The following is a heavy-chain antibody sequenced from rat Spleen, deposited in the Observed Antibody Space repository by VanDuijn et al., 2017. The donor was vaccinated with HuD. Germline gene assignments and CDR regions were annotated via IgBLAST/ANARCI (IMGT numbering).Heavy chain of an antibody. D-gene: IGHD5-1*01. CDR2: IHYEGTNT. Sequence: EVQLVESGGGLVQPGRSLKLSCAASGFTFSDYYMAWVRQAPEKGLEWVASIHYEGTNTYYRDSVKGRYTISRDNAKSTLYLQMNSLKSEDTATYYCSNNWELYYWGQGVMVTVSS. J-gene: IGHJ2*01. CDR1: GFTFSDYY. V-gene: IGHV5-22*01. CDR3: SNNWELYY.